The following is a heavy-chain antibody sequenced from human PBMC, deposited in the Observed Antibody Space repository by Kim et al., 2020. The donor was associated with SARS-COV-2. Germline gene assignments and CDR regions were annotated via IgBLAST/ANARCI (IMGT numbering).Heavy chain of an antibody. CDR2: IRSESYGGTT. D-gene: IGHD3-10*01. CDR1: GFIFTDYA. V-gene: IGHV3-49*03. J-gene: IGHJ4*02. CDR3: ARGMTMLRGVLSRPSYFDS. Sequence: GGSLRLSCTTSGFIFTDYAMSWFRQAPGKGLEWVGVIRSESYGGTTEYAASVKGRFTISRDDSKSIAYLQMDSVKIEDAAVFYCARGMTMLRGVLSRPSYFDSWGQGTLVTVSS.